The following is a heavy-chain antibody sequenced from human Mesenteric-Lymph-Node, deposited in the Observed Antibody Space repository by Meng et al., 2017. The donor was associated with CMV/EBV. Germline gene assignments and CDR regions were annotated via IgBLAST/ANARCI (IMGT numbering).Heavy chain of an antibody. CDR3: AKDFNSSWYFDY. Sequence: GESLKISCAASGFTFSSYGMHWVRQAPGKGLEWVAFIRYDGSNKYYADSVKGRFTISRDNSKNTLYLQMNSLRAEDTAVYYCAKDFNSSWYFDYWGQGTLVTVSS. CDR2: IRYDGSNK. CDR1: GFTFSSYG. J-gene: IGHJ4*02. V-gene: IGHV3-30*02. D-gene: IGHD6-13*01.